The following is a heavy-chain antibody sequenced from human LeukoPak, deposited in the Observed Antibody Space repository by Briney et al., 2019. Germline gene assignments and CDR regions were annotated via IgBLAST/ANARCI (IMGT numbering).Heavy chain of an antibody. D-gene: IGHD6-19*01. J-gene: IGHJ5*02. CDR3: AKCSTSAYTTGWCNWIDP. V-gene: IGHV3-30*02. CDR2: IWFDGSNK. CDR1: GFIFSNDA. Sequence: PGGSLRLSCAASGFIFSNDAMHWVRQAPGKGLEWVAFIWFDGSNKHYADSVKGRFTISRDNSGDTLYLQMNSLRADDTAVYYCAKCSTSAYTTGWCNWIDPWGQGTLVTVSS.